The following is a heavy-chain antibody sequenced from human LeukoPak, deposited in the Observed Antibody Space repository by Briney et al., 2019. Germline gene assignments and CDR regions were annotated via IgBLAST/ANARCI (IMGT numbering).Heavy chain of an antibody. D-gene: IGHD2-21*02. CDR1: GGSISNNNYY. Sequence: SETLSLTCTVSGGSISNNNYYWGWIRQPPGKGLEWIGSVYYGGSTYYNPSLQSRVTISVDTSKNQFSLKLGSVTAADTAVYYCARPGGYCGGDCYSNPDVWGQGTTVTVSS. V-gene: IGHV4-39*01. J-gene: IGHJ6*02. CDR2: VYYGGST. CDR3: ARPGGYCGGDCYSNPDV.